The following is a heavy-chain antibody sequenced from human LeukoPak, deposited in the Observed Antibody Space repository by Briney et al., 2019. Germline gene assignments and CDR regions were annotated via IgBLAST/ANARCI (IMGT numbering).Heavy chain of an antibody. Sequence: SETLSLTCTVSGGSISSGSYCWSWIRQPAGKGLEWIGRIYTSGSNNYNPSLKSRVTMSVDTSKNQFSLKLSSVTAADTAMYYCAREVADYGGYYYYHYMDVWGKGTTVTISS. J-gene: IGHJ6*03. CDR1: GGSISSGSYC. CDR3: AREVADYGGYYYYHYMDV. D-gene: IGHD4-23*01. V-gene: IGHV4-61*02. CDR2: IYTSGSN.